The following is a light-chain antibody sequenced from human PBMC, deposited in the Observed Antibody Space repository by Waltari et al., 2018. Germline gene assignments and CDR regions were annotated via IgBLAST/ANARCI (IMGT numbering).Light chain of an antibody. J-gene: IGLJ2*01. CDR1: TAAVTSRPY. V-gene: IGLV7-46*01. Sequence: AVVTQEPSLPVSPGGTVTLTCGSNTAAVTSRPYPYWFQQKPGHAPRTLIYDTNNKPSWTPARFSGSLLGGKGALTLSGAQPEDEAEYYCSLSYSGAEVFGGGTKLTVL. CDR3: SLSYSGAEV. CDR2: DTN.